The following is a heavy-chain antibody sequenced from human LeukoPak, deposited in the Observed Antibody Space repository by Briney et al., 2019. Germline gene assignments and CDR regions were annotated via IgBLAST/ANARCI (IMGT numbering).Heavy chain of an antibody. Sequence: GGSLRLSCAASGFTFSSYAMSWVRQAPEKGLEWVSAISGSGGSTYYADSVKGRFTISRDNSKNTLYLQMNSLRAEDTAVYYCAKGEVVTAIPGSFDYWGQGTLVTVSS. CDR2: ISGSGGST. D-gene: IGHD2-21*02. V-gene: IGHV3-23*01. J-gene: IGHJ4*02. CDR3: AKGEVVTAIPGSFDY. CDR1: GFTFSSYA.